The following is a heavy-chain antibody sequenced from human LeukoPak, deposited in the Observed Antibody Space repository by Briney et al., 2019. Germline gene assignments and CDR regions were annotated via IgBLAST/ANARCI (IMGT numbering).Heavy chain of an antibody. J-gene: IGHJ5*02. CDR2: VCYSGST. V-gene: IGHV4-39*01. CDR3: ARPRYGSGNWFDP. D-gene: IGHD3-10*01. CDR1: GGSISSSSYC. Sequence: SETLSLTCTVSGGSISSSSYCWGWIRQPPGKGLEWIGSVCYSGSTYYNPSLKSRVTISVDTSKNQFSLKLSSVTAADTAVYYCARPRYGSGNWFDPWGQGTLVTVSS.